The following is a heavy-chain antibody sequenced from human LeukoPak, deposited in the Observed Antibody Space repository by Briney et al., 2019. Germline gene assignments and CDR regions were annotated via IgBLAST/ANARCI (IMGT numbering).Heavy chain of an antibody. V-gene: IGHV3-7*01. D-gene: IGHD3-10*01. CDR2: IRPDAGEK. CDR3: ARSGPIDY. CDR1: GFTFSTYW. J-gene: IGHJ4*02. Sequence: GGSLRLSCAASGFTFSTYWMTWVRQAPGEGLEWVANIRPDAGEKNYAESVKGRFTISRDNTKNSLYLQLNSLRVEDTAIYYCARSGPIDYWGQGTLVTVSS.